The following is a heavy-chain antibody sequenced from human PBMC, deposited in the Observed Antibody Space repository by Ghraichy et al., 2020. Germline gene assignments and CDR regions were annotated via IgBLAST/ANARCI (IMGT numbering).Heavy chain of an antibody. CDR1: EFSFSDHY. CDR2: IRKKVNSYTT. J-gene: IGHJ2*01. CDR3: TRVRSDNWYFDL. Sequence: GGSLRLSCAASEFSFSDHYMDWVRQAPEKGLEWVGRIRKKVNSYTTEYAASVKGRFTISRDDSQNSLFLQMNSLNTEDTATYYCTRVRSDNWYFDLWGRGTLVTVSS. D-gene: IGHD2-15*01. V-gene: IGHV3-72*01.